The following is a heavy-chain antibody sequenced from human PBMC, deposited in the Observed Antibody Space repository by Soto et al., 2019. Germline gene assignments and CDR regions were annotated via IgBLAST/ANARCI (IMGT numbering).Heavy chain of an antibody. CDR1: GFTFSRNS. Sequence: EVQLLESGGGLVQPGGSLRLSCAASGFTFSRNSMSCFRQAPGKGLEWVSSISGSGGNTYYADSVKGRFTISRDNSKNTLYLQMNSLRAEDTAVYYCAKVFSSPRPGLGSFDSWGQGTLVTVSS. J-gene: IGHJ4*02. CDR2: ISGSGGNT. CDR3: AKVFSSPRPGLGSFDS. V-gene: IGHV3-23*01. D-gene: IGHD2-2*01.